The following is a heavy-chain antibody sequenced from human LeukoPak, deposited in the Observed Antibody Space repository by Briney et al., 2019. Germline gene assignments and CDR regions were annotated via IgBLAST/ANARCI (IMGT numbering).Heavy chain of an antibody. J-gene: IGHJ4*02. CDR1: GGSFSNYY. D-gene: IGHD2-21*02. Sequence: PSETLSLTCAAYGGSFSNYYWSWIRQPPGKGLEWIGEINNGGRINYNPSLMSRVTVSVDTSKHKLPLWLKSVTATDTAVYYCARGGFYCGDDCYVDYWGQGTLVTVSS. CDR3: ARGGFYCGDDCYVDY. CDR2: INNGGRI. V-gene: IGHV4-34*01.